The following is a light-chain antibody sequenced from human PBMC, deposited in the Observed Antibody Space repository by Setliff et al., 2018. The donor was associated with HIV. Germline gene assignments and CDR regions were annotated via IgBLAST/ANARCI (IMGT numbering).Light chain of an antibody. CDR3: SSYTSSTPLYV. J-gene: IGLJ1*01. V-gene: IGLV2-14*03. CDR1: SSDVGGYNY. Sequence: SVLTQPASVSGSPGQSLAISCTGTSSDVGGYNYVSWYQQHPGKAPKLMISDVSNGPSGVSNRFSGSKSGNTASLTISGLQAEDEADYYCSSYTSSTPLYVFGTGTKGTVL. CDR2: DVS.